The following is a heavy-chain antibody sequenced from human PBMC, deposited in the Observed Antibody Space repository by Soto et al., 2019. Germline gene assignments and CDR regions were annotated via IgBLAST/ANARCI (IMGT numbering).Heavy chain of an antibody. CDR3: VNGWEAAANADYYYYGMDV. D-gene: IGHD1-26*01. J-gene: IGHJ6*02. CDR2: VSPAGGNK. Sequence: HPGGTLRLSCAASVLAFSSSGMHWVRQPPGKGPEWVPAVSPAGGNKYYADSVKGRFTISRDNSNNTLYLQMNSLRAEDTAVYYCVNGWEAAANADYYYYGMDVWGQGTTVTVSS. V-gene: IGHV3-30*03. CDR1: VLAFSSSG.